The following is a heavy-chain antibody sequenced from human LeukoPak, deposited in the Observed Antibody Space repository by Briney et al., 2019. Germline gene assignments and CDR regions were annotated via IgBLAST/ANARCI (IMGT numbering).Heavy chain of an antibody. J-gene: IGHJ4*02. V-gene: IGHV3-21*04. D-gene: IGHD3-22*01. CDR3: ATDRERDPSVYYLV. CDR2: ISSSSSYI. CDR1: GFTFSSYT. Sequence: GGSLRLSCAASGFTFSSYTMNWVRQAPGKGLEWISSISSSSSYIYYADSVKGRFTISRDNAKNSLYLQMNSLRAEDSAVYYCATDRERDPSVYYLVGGQGALITVSS.